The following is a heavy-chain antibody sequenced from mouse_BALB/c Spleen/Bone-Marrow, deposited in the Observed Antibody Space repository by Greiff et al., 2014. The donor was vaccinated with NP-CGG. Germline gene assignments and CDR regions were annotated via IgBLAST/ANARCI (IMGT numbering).Heavy chain of an antibody. V-gene: IGHV5-12-2*01. CDR1: GFTFSSYT. D-gene: IGHD1-1*01. CDR3: ARHGGSRGYYFDY. Sequence: EVKVEESGGGLAQPGGSLKLSCAASGFTFSSYTMSWVRQTPEKRLEWVAYISNGGGSTYYPDTVKGRFTISRDNAKNTLYLQMSSLKSEDTAMYYCARHGGSRGYYFDYWGQGTTLTVSS. CDR2: ISNGGGST. J-gene: IGHJ2*01.